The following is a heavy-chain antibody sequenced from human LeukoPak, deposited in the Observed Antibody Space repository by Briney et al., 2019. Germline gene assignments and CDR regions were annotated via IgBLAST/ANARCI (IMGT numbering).Heavy chain of an antibody. J-gene: IGHJ5*02. CDR2: IYYSGST. D-gene: IGHD6-19*01. CDR3: ARAGGLVVAGTFDP. Sequence: PSETLSLTCTVSGGSISSYYWSWIRQSPGEGLEWIGYIYYSGSTNYNPSLKSRVTISVDTSKNQFSLKLSSVTAADTAVYYCARAGGLVVAGTFDPWGQGTLVTVSS. CDR1: GGSISSYY. V-gene: IGHV4-59*01.